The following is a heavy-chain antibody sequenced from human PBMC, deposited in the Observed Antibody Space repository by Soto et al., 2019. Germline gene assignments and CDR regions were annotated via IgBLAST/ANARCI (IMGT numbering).Heavy chain of an antibody. V-gene: IGHV3-30*03. Sequence: PGGSLRLSCAASRFAFKDYGMHWVRQAPGKGLEWVAVISYDGSNKYYADSVKGRFTISRDNSKNTLYLQMNSLKAEDTAVYYCMPIAAAGNINYWGQGTLVTVSS. J-gene: IGHJ4*02. D-gene: IGHD6-13*01. CDR2: ISYDGSNK. CDR3: MPIAAAGNINY. CDR1: RFAFKDYG.